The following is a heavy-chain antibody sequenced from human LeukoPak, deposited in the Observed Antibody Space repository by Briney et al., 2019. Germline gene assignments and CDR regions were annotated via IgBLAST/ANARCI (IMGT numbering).Heavy chain of an antibody. D-gene: IGHD4-17*01. Sequence: ASVKVSCKASGYTFTGYYMHWVRQAPGQGLEWMGWINPNSGGTNYAQKFQGRVSMTTDSSTSTTYMELRSLKSDDTAVYYCAKDLVGYGDYAYYFDTWGQGTLVTVSS. CDR2: INPNSGGT. V-gene: IGHV1-2*02. J-gene: IGHJ4*02. CDR1: GYTFTGYY. CDR3: AKDLVGYGDYAYYFDT.